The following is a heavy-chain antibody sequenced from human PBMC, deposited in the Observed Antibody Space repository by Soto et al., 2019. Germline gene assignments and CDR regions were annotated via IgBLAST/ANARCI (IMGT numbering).Heavy chain of an antibody. Sequence: PGGSLRLSCSASGFIFSTFGMFWVRQAPGQGLEYVSAIFYSGSGSYYADPVRGRFTVSRGNSKNMFYLQMSSLRVEDTALYFCVRGPSRGSSLFGPLDYWGQGTQVTVSS. CDR3: VRGPSRGSSLFGPLDY. V-gene: IGHV3-64D*06. CDR1: GFIFSTFG. J-gene: IGHJ4*02. D-gene: IGHD3-3*01. CDR2: IFYSGSGS.